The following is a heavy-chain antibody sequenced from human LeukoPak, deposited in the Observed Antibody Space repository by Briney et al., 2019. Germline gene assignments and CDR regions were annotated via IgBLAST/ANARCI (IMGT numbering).Heavy chain of an antibody. V-gene: IGHV1-2*02. CDR2: INPNSGGT. D-gene: IGHD2-15*01. J-gene: IGHJ6*03. CDR3: ARLEGYCSGGSCYSNYYMDV. CDR1: GYTFTPYY. Sequence: ASVKVSSTASGYTFTPYYMHWVRQAPGQGLEWMGWINPNSGGTNYAQKFQGRVTMTRGTSISTAYMELSRLRSDDTAVYYCARLEGYCSGGSCYSNYYMDVWGKGTTVTVSS.